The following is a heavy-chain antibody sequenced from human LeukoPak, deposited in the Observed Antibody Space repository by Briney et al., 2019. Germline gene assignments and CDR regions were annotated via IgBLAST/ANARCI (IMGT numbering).Heavy chain of an antibody. D-gene: IGHD6-19*01. CDR2: ISGSGGST. CDR3: AKKRDSSSGWNWFDP. CDR1: GFTFSSYA. V-gene: IGHV3-23*01. Sequence: GGSLRLSCAASGFTFSSYAMSWVRQAPGKGLEWVSVISGSGGSTYYADSVKGRFTISRDNSKNTLYLQMNSLRAEDTAVYYCAKKRDSSSGWNWFDPWGQGTLVTVSS. J-gene: IGHJ5*02.